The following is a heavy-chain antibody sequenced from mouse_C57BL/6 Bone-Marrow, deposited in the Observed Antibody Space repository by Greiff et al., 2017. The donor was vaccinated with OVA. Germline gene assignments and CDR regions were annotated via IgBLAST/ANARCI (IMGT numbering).Heavy chain of an antibody. CDR1: GFTFSDAW. CDR2: IRNKANNHAT. V-gene: IGHV6-6*01. CDR3: TRPGTNYALDY. Sequence: DVMLVESGGGLVQPGGSMKLSCAASGFTFSDAWMDWVRQSPEKGLEWVAEIRNKANNHATYYAESVKGRFTISRDDSKSSVYLQMNSLRAEDTGIYYCTRPGTNYALDYWGQGTTLTVSS. D-gene: IGHD1-1*02. J-gene: IGHJ2*01.